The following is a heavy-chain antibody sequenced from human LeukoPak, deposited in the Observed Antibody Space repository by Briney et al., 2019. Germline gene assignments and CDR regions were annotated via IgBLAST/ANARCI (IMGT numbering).Heavy chain of an antibody. CDR3: AGKQGSGSLRPLDY. V-gene: IGHV3-53*01. CDR2: IYSGGHI. CDR1: GFTFSGYY. D-gene: IGHD3-10*01. J-gene: IGHJ4*02. Sequence: AGGALRLSFAAPGFTFSGYYMSWVRQTPGKGVEWVSGIYSGGHIYYADSVKGRFTISRDNSKNTLYLQMNSLRAEDTAVYYCAGKQGSGSLRPLDYWGQGTLVTVSS.